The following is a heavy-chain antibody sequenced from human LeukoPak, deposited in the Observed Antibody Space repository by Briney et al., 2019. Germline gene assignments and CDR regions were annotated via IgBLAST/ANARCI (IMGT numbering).Heavy chain of an antibody. V-gene: IGHV3-33*01. Sequence: GGSLRLSCAASGFTFSSYGMHWVRQAPGKGLEWVAVIWYDGSNKYYADSVKGRFTISRDNSKNTLYLQMNSLRAEDTAVYYCAREGLIDYYYYYGMDVWGQGTTITVSS. J-gene: IGHJ6*02. CDR2: IWYDGSNK. CDR1: GFTFSSYG. CDR3: AREGLIDYYYYYGMDV.